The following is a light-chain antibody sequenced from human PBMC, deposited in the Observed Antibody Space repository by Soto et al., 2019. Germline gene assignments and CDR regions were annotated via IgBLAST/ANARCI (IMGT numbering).Light chain of an antibody. CDR1: QTISSW. Sequence: PSSLSGSVRDRVTITCRASQTISSWLAWYQQKPGKAPKLLIYKASTLKSGVPSRFSGSGSGTEFTLTISSLQPDDFATYYCQHYNSYSEAFGQGTKVDIK. J-gene: IGKJ1*01. V-gene: IGKV1-5*03. CDR2: KAS. CDR3: QHYNSYSEA.